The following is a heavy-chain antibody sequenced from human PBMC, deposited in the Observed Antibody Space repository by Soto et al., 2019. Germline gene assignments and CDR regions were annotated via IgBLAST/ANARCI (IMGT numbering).Heavy chain of an antibody. D-gene: IGHD6-25*01. Sequence: EVQLVESGGGLVQPGGSLRLSCAASGFIFNNYWMHWVRQAPGKGLVWVARINGDGTTTYVDSVKGRFTISRDNAKNMVYLQMTSLRAEDTAMYYCGRGSGPRGRPYWGQGISVTVSS. CDR3: GRGSGPRGRPY. CDR1: GFIFNNYW. J-gene: IGHJ4*02. CDR2: INGDGTT. V-gene: IGHV3-74*01.